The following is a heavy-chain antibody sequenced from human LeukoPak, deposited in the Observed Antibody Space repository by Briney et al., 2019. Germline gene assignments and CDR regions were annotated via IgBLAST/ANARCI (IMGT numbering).Heavy chain of an antibody. J-gene: IGHJ5*02. Sequence: GGSLRLSCAASGFTFSNYAMTWVRQAPGKGLEWVSIISGGGRRIFYAESLKGRFTISRDNSKNTLYLQMNSLRAEDTAVYYCAKDLGYSDTSGYSDSWGQGTLVTVSS. D-gene: IGHD3-22*01. CDR3: AKDLGYSDTSGYSDS. V-gene: IGHV3-23*01. CDR2: ISGGGRRI. CDR1: GFTFSNYA.